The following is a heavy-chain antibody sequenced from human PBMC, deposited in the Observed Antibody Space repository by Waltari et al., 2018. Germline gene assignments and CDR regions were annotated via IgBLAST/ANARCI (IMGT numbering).Heavy chain of an antibody. V-gene: IGHV4-38-2*02. D-gene: IGHD4-17*01. J-gene: IGHJ4*02. Sequence: QVQLQESGPGLVKPSETLSLTCTVSGYSISTAYFWGWIRQAPGKGLEWIGSIYHSGSTYYNPSLKSRVTISVDTSRNQFSLKVNSVTAADTSVYYCARGGTVTTPLDYLGQGTLVTVS. CDR3: ARGGTVTTPLDY. CDR2: IYHSGST. CDR1: GYSISTAYF.